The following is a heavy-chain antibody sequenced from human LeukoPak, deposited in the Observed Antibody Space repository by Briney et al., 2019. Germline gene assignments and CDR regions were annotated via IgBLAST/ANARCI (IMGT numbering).Heavy chain of an antibody. CDR3: ARDIPATEVDY. D-gene: IGHD2-2*01. Sequence: GGSLRLSCAASGFTFSSYAMSWVRQAPGKGLEWVASIKQDESEKYYVDSVKGRFTISRVNAKNSLYLQMNSLRAEDTAVYYCARDIPATEVDYWGQGVLVTVSS. V-gene: IGHV3-7*01. J-gene: IGHJ4*02. CDR1: GFTFSSYA. CDR2: IKQDESEK.